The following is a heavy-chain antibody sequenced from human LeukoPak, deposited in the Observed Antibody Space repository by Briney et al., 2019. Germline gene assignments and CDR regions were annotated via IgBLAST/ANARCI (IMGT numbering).Heavy chain of an antibody. CDR2: ISAYNGNT. V-gene: IGHV1-18*01. J-gene: IGHJ4*02. Sequence: ASVKVSCKASGYTFTSYGISWVRQAPGQGLEWMGWISAYNGNTNYAQKLQGRVTMTTDTSTSTAYMELSSLRSEDTAIYYCVRTPPNWGFDYWGQGTLVTVSS. CDR1: GYTFTSYG. CDR3: VRTPPNWGFDY. D-gene: IGHD7-27*01.